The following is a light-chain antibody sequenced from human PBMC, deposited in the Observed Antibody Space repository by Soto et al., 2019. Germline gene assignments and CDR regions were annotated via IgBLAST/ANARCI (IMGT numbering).Light chain of an antibody. Sequence: DIVLTQSPDSLAVSLGERATINCKSSQSVFYSPKHKTYLAWYQHXXGPAPRLLISGASNRATGIPDRFSGSGSGTDFTLTISRLEPEDFAVYYCQQYGSSGTFGQGTKVDIK. CDR3: QQYGSSGT. CDR1: QSVFYSPKHKTY. CDR2: GAS. V-gene: IGKV3-20*01. J-gene: IGKJ1*01.